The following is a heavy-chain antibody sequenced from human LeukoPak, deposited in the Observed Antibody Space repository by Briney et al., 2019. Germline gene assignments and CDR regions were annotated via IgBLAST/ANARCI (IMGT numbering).Heavy chain of an antibody. J-gene: IGHJ4*02. Sequence: PSETLSLTCAVSGYSISSGYYWGWIRQPPGKGLEWIGSIYHSGSTYYNPSLKSRVTISVDTSKNQFSLKLSSVTAADTAVYYCARAGSGHCDSSGYYYFDYWGQGTLVTVSS. D-gene: IGHD3-22*01. V-gene: IGHV4-38-2*01. CDR3: ARAGSGHCDSSGYYYFDY. CDR1: GYSISSGYY. CDR2: IYHSGST.